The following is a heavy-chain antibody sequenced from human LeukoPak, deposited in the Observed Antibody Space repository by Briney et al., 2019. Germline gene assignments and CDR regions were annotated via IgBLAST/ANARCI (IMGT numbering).Heavy chain of an antibody. CDR1: GFTFSSYW. CDR2: IHKGGSYK. V-gene: IGHV3-7*05. CDR3: ARTLRRGAPRAFDI. D-gene: IGHD1-26*01. Sequence: PGGSLRLSCVVSGFTFSSYWINWVRQAPGKGLEWVANIHKGGSYKYYVDSVKGRFTISRDNAKNSLYLQTNSLRADDTAVYYCARTLRRGAPRAFDIWGRGTLVTVSS. J-gene: IGHJ3*02.